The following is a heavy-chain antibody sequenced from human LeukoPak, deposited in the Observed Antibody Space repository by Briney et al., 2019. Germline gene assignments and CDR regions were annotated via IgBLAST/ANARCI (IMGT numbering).Heavy chain of an antibody. CDR2: IYYSGST. CDR1: GGSISSYY. V-gene: IGHV4-59*01. Sequence: SETLSLTCTVSGGSISSYYWSWIRQPPGKGLEWIGYIYYSGSTNYNPSLTSRVTISVDTSKNQFSLKLSSVTAADTAVYYCAREGTLQPAYYYDSSGFDPWGQGTLVTVSS. J-gene: IGHJ5*02. D-gene: IGHD3-22*01. CDR3: AREGTLQPAYYYDSSGFDP.